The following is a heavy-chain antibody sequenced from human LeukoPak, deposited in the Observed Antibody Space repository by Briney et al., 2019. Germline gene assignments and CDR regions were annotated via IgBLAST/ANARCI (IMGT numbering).Heavy chain of an antibody. CDR2: INHSGST. CDR1: GGSFSGYY. Sequence: SETLSLTCAVYGGSFSGYYWSWIRQPPGKGLEWIWEINHSGSTNYNPSLKSRVTISVDTSKNQFSLKLSSVTAADTAVYYCARVPQWLVRYFDYWGQGTLVTVSS. D-gene: IGHD6-19*01. J-gene: IGHJ4*02. V-gene: IGHV4-34*01. CDR3: ARVPQWLVRYFDY.